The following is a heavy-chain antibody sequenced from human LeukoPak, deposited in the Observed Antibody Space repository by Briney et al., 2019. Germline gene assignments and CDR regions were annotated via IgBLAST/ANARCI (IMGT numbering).Heavy chain of an antibody. CDR2: IYYTGST. J-gene: IGHJ4*02. CDR3: ARGTTDYYFDY. CDR1: AGSISSGDYY. Sequence: SQTLSLTCTVSAGSISSGDYYWSWIRQPPGKGLEWIGYIYYTGSTYNNPSLKSRVTISVDTSKNQFSLKLSTVTAADTAVYYCARGTTDYYFDYWGQGTLVTVSS. V-gene: IGHV4-30-4*01. D-gene: IGHD1-1*01.